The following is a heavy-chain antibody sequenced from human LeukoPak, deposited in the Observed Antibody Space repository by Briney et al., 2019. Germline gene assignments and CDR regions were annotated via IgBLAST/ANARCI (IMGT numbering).Heavy chain of an antibody. CDR3: ARERDLLYDSIDI. V-gene: IGHV3-7*01. D-gene: IGHD1-26*01. CDR1: GFTFRIHW. CDR2: IKQNGSEK. Sequence: GRSLRLSCAASGFTFRIHWMSWVRQAPGKGLEWVASIKQNGSEKYSVDSVKGRLTISRDNAKNSLYLQMNSLRAEDTAVYYCARERDLLYDSIDIWGQGTMVTVSS. J-gene: IGHJ3*02.